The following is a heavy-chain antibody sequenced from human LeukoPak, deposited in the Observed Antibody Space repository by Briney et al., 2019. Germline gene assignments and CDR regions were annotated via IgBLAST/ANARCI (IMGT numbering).Heavy chain of an antibody. Sequence: GESPKIPCKGSGYSFTSYWCGWVRQMPGKGVEGRGSNYPDDTDTRYSPSFQGQVTISADKSISTAYLQWSSLKASYTAMYYCARRYCSSTSCELFFDYWGQGTLVTVSS. V-gene: IGHV5-51*01. CDR2: NYPDDTDT. CDR1: GYSFTSYW. J-gene: IGHJ4*02. CDR3: ARRYCSSTSCELFFDY. D-gene: IGHD2-2*01.